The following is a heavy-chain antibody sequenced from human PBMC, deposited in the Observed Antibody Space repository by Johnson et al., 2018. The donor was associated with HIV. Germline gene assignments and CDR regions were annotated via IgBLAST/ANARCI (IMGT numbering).Heavy chain of an antibody. CDR1: GFTVSSNY. V-gene: IGHV3-66*01. CDR3: ARDPGNGDSPTF. J-gene: IGHJ3*01. Sequence: VQLVESGGGLVQPGGSLRLSCAASGFTVSSNYMSWVRQAPGKGLEWVSVIYSGGSTYYAESVKGRFTISRDDSKNTLYLQMNSLRVEDTAVYYCARDPGNGDSPTFWGQGTRVTVSS. D-gene: IGHD4-17*01. CDR2: IYSGGST.